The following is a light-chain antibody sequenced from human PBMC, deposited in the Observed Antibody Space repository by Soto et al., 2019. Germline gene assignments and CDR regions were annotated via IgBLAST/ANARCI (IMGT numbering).Light chain of an antibody. Sequence: EIVLTQSPGTLPLSPGERATLSCRASESVRSSYLAWYQQKPGQAPRLLMYGASSRTTGTPDTFSGSGSGTDFTLTIGSLEPEDFAVYYCQQYGGSPQTFGQGTKVEI. CDR2: GAS. CDR1: ESVRSSY. V-gene: IGKV3-20*01. CDR3: QQYGGSPQT. J-gene: IGKJ1*01.